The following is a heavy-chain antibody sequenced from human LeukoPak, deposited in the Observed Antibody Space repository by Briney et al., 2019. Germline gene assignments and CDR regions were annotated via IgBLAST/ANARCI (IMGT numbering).Heavy chain of an antibody. V-gene: IGHV4-34*01. J-gene: IGHJ4*02. CDR1: GGSFSGYY. Sequence: SETLSLTCAVYGGSFSGYYWSWIRQPPGKGLEWIGEINHSGSTNYNPSLKSRVTISVNTSKNQFSLKLSSVTAADTAVYYCARAAQRYCSSTSCYPPYFDYWGQGTLVTVPS. CDR3: ARAAQRYCSSTSCYPPYFDY. D-gene: IGHD2-2*01. CDR2: INHSGST.